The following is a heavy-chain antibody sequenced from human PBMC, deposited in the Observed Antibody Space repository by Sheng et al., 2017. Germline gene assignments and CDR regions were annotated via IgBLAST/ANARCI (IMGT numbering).Heavy chain of an antibody. Sequence: ESGGGVVLPGRSLRLSCAASGFTFSNYGMHWVRQAPGKGLESVAVMSYDGRNEYYRDSVKGRFTISRDNSKNTLYVQMNSLRGEDTGVYYCAKGRIPAALRYDAFDMWGQGTMVTVSS. CDR2: MSYDGRNE. D-gene: IGHD2-2*01. CDR1: GFTFSNYG. CDR3: AKGRIPAALRYDAFDM. J-gene: IGHJ3*02. V-gene: IGHV3-30*18.